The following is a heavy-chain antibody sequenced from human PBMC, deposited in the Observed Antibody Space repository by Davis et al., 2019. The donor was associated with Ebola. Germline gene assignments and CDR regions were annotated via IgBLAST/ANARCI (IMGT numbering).Heavy chain of an antibody. V-gene: IGHV3-30*02. CDR2: IWYDGSNK. Sequence: PGGSLRLSCAASGFTFSSYGMHWVRQAPGKGLEWVAVIWYDGSNKYYADSVTGRFTISRDNSKNTLYLQMNSLRAEDTALYYCAKGFMVQGVIPYYYGMDVWGQGTTVTVSS. CDR1: GFTFSSYG. J-gene: IGHJ6*02. CDR3: AKGFMVQGVIPYYYGMDV. D-gene: IGHD3-10*01.